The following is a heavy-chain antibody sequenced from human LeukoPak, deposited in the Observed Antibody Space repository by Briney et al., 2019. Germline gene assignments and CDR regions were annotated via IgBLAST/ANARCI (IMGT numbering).Heavy chain of an antibody. CDR2: INTNTGNP. CDR1: GYTFTNYP. V-gene: IGHV7-4-1*02. D-gene: IGHD6-25*01. J-gene: IGHJ6*02. Sequence: ATVKVSCKTSGYTFTNYPINWVRQAPGQVLEWMGWINTNTGNPTYAQGFTGRFVFSLDTSVSTASLQISSLKAEDTAVYYCAKSLYSRAYFYYYSGMDVWGQGTTVTVSS. CDR3: AKSLYSRAYFYYYSGMDV.